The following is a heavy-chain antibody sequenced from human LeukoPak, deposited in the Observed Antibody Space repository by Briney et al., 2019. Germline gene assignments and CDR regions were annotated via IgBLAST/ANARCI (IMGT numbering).Heavy chain of an antibody. CDR1: GYTFTSYG. CDR2: ISAYNGNT. D-gene: IGHD5-18*01. Sequence: GASVKVSCKASGYTFTSYGISWVRQAPGQGLGWMGWISAYNGNTNYAQKLQGRVTMTTDASTSTAYMELRSLRSDDTAVYYCGLYGYGTGFFDYWGQGTLVTVSS. V-gene: IGHV1-18*01. CDR3: GLYGYGTGFFDY. J-gene: IGHJ4*02.